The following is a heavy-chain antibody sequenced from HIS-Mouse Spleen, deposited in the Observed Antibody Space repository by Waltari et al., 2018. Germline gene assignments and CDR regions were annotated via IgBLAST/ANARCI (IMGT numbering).Heavy chain of an antibody. CDR3: AREIPYSSSWYDWYFDL. CDR2: IYYSGST. V-gene: IGHV4-39*07. Sequence: QLQLQESGPGLVKPSETLSLTCTVPGGPISSRTYYLGWIRQPPGKGLEWIGSIYYSGSTYYNPSLKSRVTISVDTSKNQFSLKLSSVTAADTAVYYCAREIPYSSSWYDWYFDLWGRGTLVTVSS. CDR1: GGPISSRTYY. D-gene: IGHD6-13*01. J-gene: IGHJ2*01.